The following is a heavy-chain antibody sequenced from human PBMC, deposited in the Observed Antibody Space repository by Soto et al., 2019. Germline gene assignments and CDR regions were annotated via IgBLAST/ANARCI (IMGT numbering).Heavy chain of an antibody. D-gene: IGHD7-27*01. V-gene: IGHV3-30*03. CDR2: ISYDGSNK. CDR3: ATVTNRVLDY. CDR1: GFTFSSYG. J-gene: IGHJ4*02. Sequence: QVQLVESGGGVVQPGRSLRLSCAASGFTFSSYGMHWVRQAPGKGLEWVAVISYDGSNKYYADSVKGRFTISRDNSKNPLDLQMNSLRAEDTAVYYCATVTNRVLDYWGQGTLVTVSS.